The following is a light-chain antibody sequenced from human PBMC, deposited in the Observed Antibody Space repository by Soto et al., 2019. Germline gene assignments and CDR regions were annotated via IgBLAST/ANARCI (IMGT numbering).Light chain of an antibody. Sequence: EIVMTQSPATLSVSPGERATLSCRASQSVGSNLAWYQQKPGQAPRLLIYGASTRATGIPSRFSGRGSGTEFTLTISSLQSEDRAVYFCQQYNNWPPITFGQGTRLEIK. J-gene: IGKJ5*01. CDR1: QSVGSN. CDR3: QQYNNWPPIT. CDR2: GAS. V-gene: IGKV3-15*01.